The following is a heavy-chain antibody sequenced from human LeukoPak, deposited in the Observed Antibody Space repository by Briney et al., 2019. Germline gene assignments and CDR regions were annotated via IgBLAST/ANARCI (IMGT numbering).Heavy chain of an antibody. J-gene: IGHJ4*02. CDR3: ARPSPPDRDYCDSSGYYTYFDY. V-gene: IGHV4-39*07. CDR1: GGSINSSSYY. Sequence: PSETLSLTCTVSGGSINSSSYYWGWVRQPPGKGLEWIGSMYYRGSTYYNPSLKSRVTISVDTSKNQFSLNLSSVSAADTAVYYCARPSPPDRDYCDSSGYYTYFDYWGQGTLVTVSS. D-gene: IGHD3-22*01. CDR2: MYYRGST.